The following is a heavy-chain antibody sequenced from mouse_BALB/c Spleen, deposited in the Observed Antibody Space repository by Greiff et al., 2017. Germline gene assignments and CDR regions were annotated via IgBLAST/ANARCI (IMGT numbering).Heavy chain of an antibody. V-gene: IGHV1-7*01. J-gene: IGHJ2*01. D-gene: IGHD2-4*01. Sequence: VQRVESGAELAKPGASVKMSCKASGYTFTSYWMHWVKQRPGQGLEWIGYINPSTGYTEYNQKFKDKATLTADKSSSTAYMQLSSLTSEDSAVYYCARLEGYDYDEVDYWGQGTTLTVSS. CDR2: INPSTGYT. CDR3: ARLEGYDYDEVDY. CDR1: GYTFTSYW.